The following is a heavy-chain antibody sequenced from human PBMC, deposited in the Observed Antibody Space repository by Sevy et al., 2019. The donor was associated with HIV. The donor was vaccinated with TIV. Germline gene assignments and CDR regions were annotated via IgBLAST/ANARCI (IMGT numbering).Heavy chain of an antibody. V-gene: IGHV3-30*18. J-gene: IGHJ4*02. D-gene: IGHD3-10*01. CDR1: GFTFSNYA. CDR2: ISYDGSNK. Sequence: GGSLRLSCAASGFTFSNYAMHWVRQAPGKGLEWVAVISYDGSNKYYADSVKGRFTISRDNSKNTLYLQMNSLRAEDTAVYFCTKDQELPWIGESDRNGDFDYWGQGTLVTVSS. CDR3: TKDQELPWIGESDRNGDFDY.